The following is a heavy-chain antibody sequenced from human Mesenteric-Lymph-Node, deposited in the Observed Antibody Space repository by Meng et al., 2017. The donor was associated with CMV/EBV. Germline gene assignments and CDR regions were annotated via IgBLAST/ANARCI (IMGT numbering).Heavy chain of an antibody. D-gene: IGHD5-12*01. Sequence: CKAFGYWFTGYYRDGVRQAPEQGVEWMGRINPNSGGTNYAQKFQGRVTMTSNTSISTAYMELTRLRSDDTAVYFCARISGYSGYEFDYWGQGTLVTVSS. V-gene: IGHV1-2*06. CDR2: INPNSGGT. CDR1: GYWFTGYY. J-gene: IGHJ4*02. CDR3: ARISGYSGYEFDY.